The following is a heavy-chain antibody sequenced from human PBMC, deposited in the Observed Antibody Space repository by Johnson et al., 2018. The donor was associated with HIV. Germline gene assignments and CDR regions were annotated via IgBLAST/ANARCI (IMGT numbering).Heavy chain of an antibody. CDR2: ISYDGSNK. Sequence: QVQLVESGGGVVQPGRSLRLSCAASRFSFSSFGMHWVRQAPGKGLQWVTTISYDGSNKYYADSVKGRFTISRDNSKNTLYLQMKSLRAEDTAVYYCARGSPYYNFWSGYVDAFDIWGQWTMVTVSS. CDR3: ARGSPYYNFWSGYVDAFDI. V-gene: IGHV3-30*03. CDR1: RFSFSSFG. D-gene: IGHD3-3*01. J-gene: IGHJ3*02.